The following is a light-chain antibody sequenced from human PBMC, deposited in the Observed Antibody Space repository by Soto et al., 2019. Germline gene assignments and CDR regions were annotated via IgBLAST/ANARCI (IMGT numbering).Light chain of an antibody. CDR1: SSDVGYYDY. V-gene: IGLV2-8*01. Sequence: QPVLTQPPSASGFPGQSVTISCTGTSSDVGYYDYVSWYQQHPGKAPKLVIYEVTKRPSGVPDRVSASKSGNTASLTVSGLRAEDAADYYCSSYAGSNNFVFGSGTKLTVL. J-gene: IGLJ1*01. CDR3: SSYAGSNNFV. CDR2: EVT.